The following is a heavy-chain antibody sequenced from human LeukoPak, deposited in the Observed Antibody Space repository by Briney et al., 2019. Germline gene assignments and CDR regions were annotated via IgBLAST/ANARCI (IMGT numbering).Heavy chain of an antibody. CDR3: ARPGYYDTSRYWHDC. D-gene: IGHD3-22*01. V-gene: IGHV3-7*01. J-gene: IGHJ4*02. CDR2: IKGDGSEK. Sequence: GGSLRLSCAASGFTFSSYEMNWVRQAPGKGLEWVANIKGDGSEKYYVDSVKGRFTISRDNAKSSLYLQMNSLRAEDTAVYYCARPGYYDTSRYWHDCWGQGTLVTVSS. CDR1: GFTFSSYE.